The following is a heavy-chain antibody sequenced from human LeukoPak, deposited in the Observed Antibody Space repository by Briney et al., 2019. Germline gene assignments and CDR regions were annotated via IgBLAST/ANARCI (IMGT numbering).Heavy chain of an antibody. D-gene: IGHD6-13*01. Sequence: GGSLRLSCAASGFIVSSYAMSWVRRAPGKGLEWVSPISGSGDTTYYADSVKGRFTISRDNSRNTLYLQMNSLRAEDTAVYYCAKDSAYSSRWYSSFDHWGQGTLVTVSS. CDR2: ISGSGDTT. V-gene: IGHV3-23*01. J-gene: IGHJ4*02. CDR3: AKDSAYSSRWYSSFDH. CDR1: GFIVSSYA.